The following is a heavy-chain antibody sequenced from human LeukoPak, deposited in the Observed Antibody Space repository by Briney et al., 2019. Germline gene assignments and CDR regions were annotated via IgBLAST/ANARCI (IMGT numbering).Heavy chain of an antibody. D-gene: IGHD3-3*01. Sequence: KPGGSLRPSCAASGFTFSDYYMSWIRQAPGKGREWVSYISSSGSTIYYADSVKGRFTISRDNAKNSLYLQMNSLRAEDTALYHCARVRGYHTYYYYYMDVWGKGTTVTISS. CDR1: GFTFSDYY. CDR3: ARVRGYHTYYYYYMDV. J-gene: IGHJ6*03. CDR2: ISSSGSTI. V-gene: IGHV3-11*01.